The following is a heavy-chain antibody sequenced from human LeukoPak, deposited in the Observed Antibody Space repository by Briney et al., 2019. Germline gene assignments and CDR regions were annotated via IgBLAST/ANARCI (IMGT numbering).Heavy chain of an antibody. CDR2: IYYSGST. J-gene: IGHJ5*02. CDR1: GGSISSYY. V-gene: IGHV4-59*08. D-gene: IGHD2-15*01. CDR3: ARRGYCSGGSCSPNWFDP. Sequence: SETLSLTCTVSGGSISSYYWSWIRQPPGKGLEWIGYIYYSGSTNYNPSLKRRVTISVDTSKNQFSLKLSSVTAADTAVYYCARRGYCSGGSCSPNWFDPWGQGTLVTVSS.